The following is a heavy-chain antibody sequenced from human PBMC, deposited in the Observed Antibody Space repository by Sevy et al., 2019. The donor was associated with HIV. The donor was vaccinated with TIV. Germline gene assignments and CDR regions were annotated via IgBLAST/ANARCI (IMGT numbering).Heavy chain of an antibody. Sequence: GGSLRLSCAASGFTFTTYAMTWVRQGPRKGLEWVSSITGSGGASYYADSVRGRFTTSRDSSRNIVTLQMNGLRVEDMAVDYGVKACVGGSGGAGNVDYWGQGAMVTVSS. CDR3: VKACVGGSGGAGNVDY. J-gene: IGHJ4*02. D-gene: IGHD3-16*01. CDR1: GFTFTTYA. V-gene: IGHV3-23*01. CDR2: ITGSGGAS.